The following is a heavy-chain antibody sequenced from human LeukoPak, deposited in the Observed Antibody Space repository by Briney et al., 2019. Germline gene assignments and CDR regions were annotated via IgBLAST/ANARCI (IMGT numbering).Heavy chain of an antibody. V-gene: IGHV4-59*01. CDR1: GGSISSYY. J-gene: IGHJ4*02. Sequence: SSETLSLTCTVSGGSISSYYWSWIRQPPGKGLEWIGYIYYSGSTNYNPSLKSRVTISVDTSKNQFSLKLSSVTAADTAVYYCARDSSGWYRWGRGTLVTVSS. D-gene: IGHD6-19*01. CDR2: IYYSGST. CDR3: ARDSSGWYR.